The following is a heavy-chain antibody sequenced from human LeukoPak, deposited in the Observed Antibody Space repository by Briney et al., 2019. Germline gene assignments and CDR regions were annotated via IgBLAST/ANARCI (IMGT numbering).Heavy chain of an antibody. CDR2: INHSGST. CDR3: ARGGYYDSSGYYFRTPGYYYGMDV. Sequence: PSETLSLTCAVYGGSFSGYYWSWIRQPPGKGLEWIGEINHSGSTNYNPSLKSRVTISVDTSKNQFSLKLSSVTAADAAVYYCARGGYYDSSGYYFRTPGYYYGMDVWGQGTTVTVSS. D-gene: IGHD3-22*01. J-gene: IGHJ6*02. CDR1: GGSFSGYY. V-gene: IGHV4-34*01.